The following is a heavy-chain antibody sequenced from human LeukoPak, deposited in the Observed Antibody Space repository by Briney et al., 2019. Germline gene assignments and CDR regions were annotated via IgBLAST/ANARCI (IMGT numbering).Heavy chain of an antibody. D-gene: IGHD3-3*01. Sequence: ASVKVSCKASGYTFTSYDINWVRQATGQGLEWMGWINPNSGGTNYAQKFQGRVTMTRDTSISTAYMELSRLRSDDTAVYYCARDRPGGYDFWSGFDYWGQGTLVTVSS. V-gene: IGHV1-2*02. CDR3: ARDRPGGYDFWSGFDY. J-gene: IGHJ4*02. CDR1: GYTFTSYD. CDR2: INPNSGGT.